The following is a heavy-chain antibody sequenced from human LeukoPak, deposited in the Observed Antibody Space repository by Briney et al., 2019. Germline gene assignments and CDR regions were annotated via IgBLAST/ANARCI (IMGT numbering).Heavy chain of an antibody. D-gene: IGHD3-22*01. Sequence: ASVKVSGTDSGRTGKNCKIQWVRQANRKRLEWMGWMNPNSGNTGYAQKFQGRVTMTRNTSISTAYMELSSLRSEDTAVYYCARGSYDLDIWGQGTMVTVSS. CDR1: GRTGKNCK. CDR2: MNPNSGNT. V-gene: IGHV1-8*01. CDR3: ARGSYDLDI. J-gene: IGHJ3*02.